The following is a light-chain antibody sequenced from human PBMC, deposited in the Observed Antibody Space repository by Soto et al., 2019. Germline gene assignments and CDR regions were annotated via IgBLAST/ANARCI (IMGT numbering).Light chain of an antibody. CDR3: QQYYSTPLT. V-gene: IGKV4-1*01. CDR2: WAS. CDR1: QSVLYSSNNKNY. J-gene: IGKJ4*01. Sequence: DIVMTQSPDSVAVSLGERATIKCKSSQSVLYSSNNKNYLVWYQQKPGQPLKLLIYWASTRESGVPDRFSGSGSGTDFTLTISSLQAEDVAVYYCQQYYSTPLTFGGGTKVDIK.